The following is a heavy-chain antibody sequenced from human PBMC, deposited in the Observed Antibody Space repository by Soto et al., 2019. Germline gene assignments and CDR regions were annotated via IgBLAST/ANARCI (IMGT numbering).Heavy chain of an antibody. CDR2: ISGSGGDT. CDR1: GFTFSSYA. V-gene: IGHV3-23*01. Sequence: EVQLLESGGGLVQPGGSLRLSCAASGFTFSSYAMSWVRQTPGKGLEWVSAISGSGGDTYYGDFVKGRFTISRDNSKNTLYLQMSSLRAEDTAVYFCARGASISMIVVVRPYYFDYWGQGTLVTVSS. CDR3: ARGASISMIVVVRPYYFDY. D-gene: IGHD3-22*01. J-gene: IGHJ4*02.